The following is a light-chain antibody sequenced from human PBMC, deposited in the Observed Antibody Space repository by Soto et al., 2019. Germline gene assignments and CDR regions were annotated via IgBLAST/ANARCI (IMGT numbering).Light chain of an antibody. Sequence: EIVLTQSPGTLSLFPGERATLSCRASQSVSRRYLAWYQKKPGQVPRLLIHDASSRATGIPDRFSGSGSGTDFTLTVSRLEPEDFAVYYCQQYGSSPVTFGQGTKVEIK. CDR1: QSVSRRY. V-gene: IGKV3-20*01. CDR3: QQYGSSPVT. J-gene: IGKJ2*01. CDR2: DAS.